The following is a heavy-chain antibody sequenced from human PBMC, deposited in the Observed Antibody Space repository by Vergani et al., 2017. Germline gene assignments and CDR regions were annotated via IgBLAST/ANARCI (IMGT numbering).Heavy chain of an antibody. D-gene: IGHD6-19*01. CDR2: IYYSGST. CDR3: ARHGRYSSGWYPYPFDY. Sequence: QLQLQESGPGLVKPSETLSLTCTVSGGSISSSSYYWGWIRQPPGKGLEWIGSIYYSGSTYDNPSLKSRVTISVDTSKNQFSLKLSSVTTADTAVYYCARHGRYSSGWYPYPFDYWGQGTLVTVSS. J-gene: IGHJ4*02. V-gene: IGHV4-39*01. CDR1: GGSISSSSYY.